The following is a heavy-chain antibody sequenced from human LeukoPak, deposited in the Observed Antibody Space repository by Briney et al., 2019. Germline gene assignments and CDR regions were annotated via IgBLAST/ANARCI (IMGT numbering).Heavy chain of an antibody. CDR1: GGSISSYY. J-gene: IGHJ6*03. V-gene: IGHV4-59*01. CDR2: NYYSGST. D-gene: IGHD2-2*01. Sequence: SETLSLTCTVSGGSISSYYWSWIRQPPGKGLEWIGYNYYSGSTNYNPSLKSRVTISVDTSKNQFSLKLSSVTAADTAVYYCARVVGSTRLYYMDVWGKGTTVTVSS. CDR3: ARVVGSTRLYYMDV.